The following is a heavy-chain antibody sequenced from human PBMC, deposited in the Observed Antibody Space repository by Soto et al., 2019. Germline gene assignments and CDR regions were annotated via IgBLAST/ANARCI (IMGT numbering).Heavy chain of an antibody. CDR1: GFTFTTYW. CDR2: INSDGSRT. CDR3: TRGAPFDI. V-gene: IGHV3-74*01. Sequence: GGSLRLSCAASGFTFTTYWMHWVRQAPGKGLVWVSRINSDGSRTNYADSVKGRFTISRDNARNTLYVQMNSLRADDTAVYYCTRGAPFDIWGQGTMVTVS. J-gene: IGHJ3*02.